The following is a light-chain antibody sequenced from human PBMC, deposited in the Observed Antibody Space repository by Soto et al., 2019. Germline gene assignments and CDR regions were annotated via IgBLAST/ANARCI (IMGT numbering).Light chain of an antibody. J-gene: IGLJ2*01. Sequence: QSALTQPASGSGSHGQSITISCSGTSSDVGAHDFVSWYQHHPDKAPKVIIFEVTKRPSGVSDRFSGSKTGNTASLTISGLQAEDEADYYCNSYTLSKTVIFGGGTKLTVL. V-gene: IGLV2-14*01. CDR3: NSYTLSKTVI. CDR1: SSDVGAHDF. CDR2: EVT.